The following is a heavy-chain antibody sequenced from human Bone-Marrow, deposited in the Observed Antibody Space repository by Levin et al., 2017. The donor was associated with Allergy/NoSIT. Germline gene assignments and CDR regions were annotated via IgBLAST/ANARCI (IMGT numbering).Heavy chain of an antibody. Sequence: AGGSLRLSCAASRFSFGDYGMHWVRQAPGKGLEWVALISYHGTNIKYADSVKGRFTISRDNSENMLYLQMNSLRGEDTAVYYCAREASGWSFDYWGQGTLVTVSS. CDR2: ISYHGTNI. D-gene: IGHD6-19*01. V-gene: IGHV3-30*03. J-gene: IGHJ4*02. CDR1: RFSFGDYG. CDR3: AREASGWSFDY.